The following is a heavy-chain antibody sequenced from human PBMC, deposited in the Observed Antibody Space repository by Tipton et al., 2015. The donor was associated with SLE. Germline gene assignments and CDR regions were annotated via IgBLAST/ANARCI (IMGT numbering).Heavy chain of an antibody. CDR1: GGSISDSISRLY. D-gene: IGHD4-17*01. CDR2: ISNNGNT. J-gene: IGHJ5*02. Sequence: TLSLTCIVSGGSISDSISRLYWSWIREAPGKGLEWIGHISNNGNTNYNPSLKSRVTMSVDTSKNQFSLDLSSVTAADTAVYFCAAMYGDARTNWVDPWGQGTLVTVSS. CDR3: AAMYGDARTNWVDP. V-gene: IGHV4-61*09.